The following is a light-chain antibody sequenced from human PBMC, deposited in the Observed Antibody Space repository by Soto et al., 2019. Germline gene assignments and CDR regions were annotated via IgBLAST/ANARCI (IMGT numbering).Light chain of an antibody. CDR3: CSSAGGFSWV. Sequence: QSALTQPRSVSGSPGQSVTISCAGTGSDVGGYNYVSWYQQHPGKAPKLIIYEVSKWPSGVPDRFSGSKSGNTASLTISGLQAEDEADYYCCSSAGGFSWVFGGGTKVTVL. V-gene: IGLV2-11*01. J-gene: IGLJ3*02. CDR2: EVS. CDR1: GSDVGGYNY.